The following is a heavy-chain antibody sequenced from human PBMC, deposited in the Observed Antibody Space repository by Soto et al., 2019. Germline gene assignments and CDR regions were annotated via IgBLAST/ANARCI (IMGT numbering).Heavy chain of an antibody. CDR3: AKGSTGNYSYFDY. D-gene: IGHD1-1*01. V-gene: IGHV3-30*18. J-gene: IGHJ4*02. CDR1: GFTFSSYG. Sequence: QVQLVESGGGVVQPGRSLRLSCAASGFTFSSYGMHWVRQAPGKGLEWVAVISYDGSNKYYADSVKGRFTISRDNSKNTLYLKMNTLRAENTVVYYCAKGSTGNYSYFDYGGQGPLVPVSS. CDR2: ISYDGSNK.